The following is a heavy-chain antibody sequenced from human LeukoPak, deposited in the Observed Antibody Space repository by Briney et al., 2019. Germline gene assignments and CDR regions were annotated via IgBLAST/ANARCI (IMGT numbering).Heavy chain of an antibody. D-gene: IGHD6-19*01. CDR3: AVADSPRIY. Sequence: GGSLRLSCAASGFTFSSYAMHWVRQAPGKGLEWVAVISYDGSNKYYADSVKGRFTISRDNSKNTLYLQMNSLRAEDTAVYYCAVADSPRIYWGQGTLVTVSS. CDR2: ISYDGSNK. CDR1: GFTFSSYA. J-gene: IGHJ4*02. V-gene: IGHV3-30*04.